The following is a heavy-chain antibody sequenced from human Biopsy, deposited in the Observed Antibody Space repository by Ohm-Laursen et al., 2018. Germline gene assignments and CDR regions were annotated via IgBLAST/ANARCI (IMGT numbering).Heavy chain of an antibody. J-gene: IGHJ5*02. D-gene: IGHD3-22*01. CDR2: MNPHSGNT. V-gene: IGHV1-8*01. CDR3: ARMGYYDGNINPNWFDP. Sequence: ASVKVSCKASGYTFSRYDINWVRQAPGQGLEWMGWMNPHSGNTDSAQKFQGRVTMTSNTSISTAYMELSSLGSDDTAVYYCARMGYYDGNINPNWFDPWGQGTLVTVSS. CDR1: GYTFSRYD.